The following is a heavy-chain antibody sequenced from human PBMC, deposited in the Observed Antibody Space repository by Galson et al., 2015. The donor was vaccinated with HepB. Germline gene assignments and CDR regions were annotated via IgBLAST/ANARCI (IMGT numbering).Heavy chain of an antibody. CDR3: ARALYYYDSSGYYYVDKADAFDI. J-gene: IGHJ3*02. CDR1: GFTFSSYA. Sequence: SLRLSCAASGFTFSSYAMSWVRQAPGKGLEWVSAISGSGGSTYYADSVKGRFTISRDNSKNTLYLQMNSLRAEDTAVYYCARALYYYDSSGYYYVDKADAFDIWGQGTMVTVSS. CDR2: ISGSGGST. D-gene: IGHD3-22*01. V-gene: IGHV3-23*01.